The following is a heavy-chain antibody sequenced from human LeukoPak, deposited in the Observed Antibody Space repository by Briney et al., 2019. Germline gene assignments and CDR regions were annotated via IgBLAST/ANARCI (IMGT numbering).Heavy chain of an antibody. CDR3: ARADYYDSSGVDAFDI. J-gene: IGHJ3*02. D-gene: IGHD3-22*01. CDR2: RNPNSGNT. V-gene: IGHV1-8*01. CDR1: GDTFTSYD. Sequence: ASVKVSCKASGDTFTSYDINWVRQATGQGLEWMGWRNPNSGNTGYAQKFQGRVTMTRNTSISTAYMELSSLRSEDTAVYYCARADYYDSSGVDAFDIWGQGTMVTVSS.